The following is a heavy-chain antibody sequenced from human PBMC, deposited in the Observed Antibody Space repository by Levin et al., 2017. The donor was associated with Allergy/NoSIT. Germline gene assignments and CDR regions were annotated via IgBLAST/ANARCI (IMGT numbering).Heavy chain of an antibody. V-gene: IGHV3-33*01. J-gene: IGHJ4*02. D-gene: IGHD5-12*01. CDR1: GITFTSYG. Sequence: LSLTCAASGITFTSYGMHWVRQAPGKGLEWVAVIWSDGGNECYADSVKGRFIISRDNSKTTVYLQMNSLRAEDTAVYYCAGGFGYIDYWGQGTLVTVSS. CDR2: IWSDGGNE. CDR3: AGGFGYIDY.